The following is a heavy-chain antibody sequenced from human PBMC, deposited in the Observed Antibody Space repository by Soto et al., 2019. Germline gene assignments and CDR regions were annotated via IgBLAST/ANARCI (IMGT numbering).Heavy chain of an antibody. CDR1: RFTLSDHY. CDR2: SRDKPQGYST. D-gene: IGHD3-22*01. CDR3: VRATYLSDSSGYTRCLDY. V-gene: IGHV3-72*01. Sequence: PGGSLRLSRAGARFTLSDHYIDWVRHAPEKALEWAGRSRDKPQGYSTAYAASVKGRFTTSRDESKNSAYLQMNSLKTEDTAVYYCVRATYLSDSSGYTRCLDYWGQGTLLTVSS. J-gene: IGHJ4*02.